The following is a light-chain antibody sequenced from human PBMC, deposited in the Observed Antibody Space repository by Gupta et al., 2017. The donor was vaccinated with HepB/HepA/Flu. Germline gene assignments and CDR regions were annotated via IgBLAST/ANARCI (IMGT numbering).Light chain of an antibody. CDR1: GSDVGNYNL. CDR2: EVN. V-gene: IGLV2-23*02. Sequence: QSALAQPASVSGSPGQSITISCTGTGSDVGNYNLVSWYQQPPGKAPNLIIYEVNKRPSGVADRFSGSKSGNTASLTISGLQAEDEADYYCSSYAGSTIFYVFGAGTKVTVL. J-gene: IGLJ1*01. CDR3: SSYAGSTIFYV.